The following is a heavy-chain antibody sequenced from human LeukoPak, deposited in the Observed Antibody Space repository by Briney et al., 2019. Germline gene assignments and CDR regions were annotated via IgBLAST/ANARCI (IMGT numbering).Heavy chain of an antibody. CDR2: INLNSGGT. Sequence: ASVKVSCKASGYTFTGYYMHWVRQAPGQGLEWMGWINLNSGGTNYAQKFQGRVTMTRDTSISTAYMELSRLRSDDTAVYYCARDFRAAMVSDWFDPWGQGTLVTVSS. CDR1: GYTFTGYY. CDR3: ARDFRAAMVSDWFDP. J-gene: IGHJ5*02. D-gene: IGHD5-18*01. V-gene: IGHV1-2*02.